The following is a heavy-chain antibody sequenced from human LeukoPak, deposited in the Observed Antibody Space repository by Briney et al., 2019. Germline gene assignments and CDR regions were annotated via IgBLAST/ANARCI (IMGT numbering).Heavy chain of an antibody. V-gene: IGHV4-59*11. CDR3: ATIKRGSIFGYFDF. D-gene: IGHD5-18*01. CDR2: LFDSVNT. Sequence: SETLSLTCTVSGGSISSHYWSWIRQPPGKGMEWIAYLFDSVNTKDNPSLQSRLTLSADTSKNQFSLRLSSVTAADTAVYYCATIKRGSIFGYFDFWGQGIRVTVSS. J-gene: IGHJ4*02. CDR1: GGSISSHY.